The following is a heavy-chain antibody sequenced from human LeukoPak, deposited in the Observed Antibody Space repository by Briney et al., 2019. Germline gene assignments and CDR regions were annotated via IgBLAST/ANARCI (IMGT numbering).Heavy chain of an antibody. J-gene: IGHJ4*02. Sequence: PSETLSLTCSVSGVSISDYHWIWIRQPPAKGLEWMGYFSYSGSTRYNPSLKSCVTMSVDTSKNQFSLRLISVAAADTAVYYCARMYSGTSYYFDFWGQGTLVTVSS. CDR3: ARMYSGTSYYFDF. V-gene: IGHV4-59*01. CDR1: GVSISDYH. D-gene: IGHD1-26*01. CDR2: FSYSGST.